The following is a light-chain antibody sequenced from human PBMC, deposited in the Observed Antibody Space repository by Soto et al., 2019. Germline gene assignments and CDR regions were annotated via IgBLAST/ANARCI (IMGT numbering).Light chain of an antibody. V-gene: IGKV1-5*03. CDR3: QHYNSYSEA. CDR2: KAS. Sequence: DIQMTQSPSTLSGSVGDRVTITCRASQTISSWLAWYQQKPGKAPKLLIYKASTLKSGLPSRFSGSGSWTEFTLTISSLQPDDFVTYYCQHYNSYSEAFGQGTKVELK. J-gene: IGKJ1*01. CDR1: QTISSW.